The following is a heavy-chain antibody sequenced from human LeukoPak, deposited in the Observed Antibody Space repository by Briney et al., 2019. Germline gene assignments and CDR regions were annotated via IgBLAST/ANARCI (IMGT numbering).Heavy chain of an antibody. CDR1: GYSISSYY. CDR3: ARDGYGDYFDY. Sequence: SETLSLTCTVSGYSISSYYWSWIRQPPGKGLEWIGYIYYSGSTNYNPSLKSRVTISVDTSKNQFSLKLSSVTAADTAVYYCARDGYGDYFDYWGQGTLVTVSS. CDR2: IYYSGST. V-gene: IGHV4-59*01. D-gene: IGHD4-17*01. J-gene: IGHJ4*02.